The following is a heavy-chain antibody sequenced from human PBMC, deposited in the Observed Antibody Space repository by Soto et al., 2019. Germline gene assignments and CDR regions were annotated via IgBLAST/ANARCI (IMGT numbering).Heavy chain of an antibody. D-gene: IGHD2-21*02. V-gene: IGHV3-23*01. Sequence: PGGSLRLSCAASAFTFSSYAMSWVRQAPGKGLEWVSAVSGSGDSTYYADSVKGRFTISRDNSKNTLYLQMNSLRAEDTAVYYCAKGRASDCPGYPPDYWGQGTLVTGSS. J-gene: IGHJ4*02. CDR1: AFTFSSYA. CDR3: AKGRASDCPGYPPDY. CDR2: VSGSGDST.